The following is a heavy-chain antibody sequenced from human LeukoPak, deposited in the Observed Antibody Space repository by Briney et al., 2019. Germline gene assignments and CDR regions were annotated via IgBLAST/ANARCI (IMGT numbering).Heavy chain of an antibody. D-gene: IGHD6-6*01. V-gene: IGHV4-34*01. CDR2: INHSGST. Sequence: SETLSLTCAVYGGSFSGYYWSWIRQPPGKGLEWIGEINHSGSTNYNPSLKSRVTISVDTSKNQFSLKLSSVTAADTAVYYCARGVRRSSSFRGNWFDPWGQGTLGTVSS. CDR3: ARGVRRSSSFRGNWFDP. CDR1: GGSFSGYY. J-gene: IGHJ5*02.